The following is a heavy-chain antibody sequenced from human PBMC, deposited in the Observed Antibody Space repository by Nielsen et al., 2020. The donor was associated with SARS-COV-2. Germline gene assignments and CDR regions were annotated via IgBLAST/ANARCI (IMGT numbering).Heavy chain of an antibody. J-gene: IGHJ4*02. CDR2: IYHSGST. D-gene: IGHD3-3*01. V-gene: IGHV4-4*02. Sequence: GSLRLSCAVSGGSISSSNWWSWVRQPPGKGLEWIGEIYHSGSTNYNPSLKSRVTISVDTSKNQFSLKLSSVTAADTAVYYCARGRITIFGVVTHFDYWGQGTLVTVSS. CDR3: ARGRITIFGVVTHFDY. CDR1: GGSISSSNW.